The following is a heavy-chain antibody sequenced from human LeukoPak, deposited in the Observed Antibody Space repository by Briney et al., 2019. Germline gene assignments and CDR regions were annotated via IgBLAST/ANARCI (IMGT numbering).Heavy chain of an antibody. CDR2: TYYRSKWYN. CDR1: GDSVSSNNIA. D-gene: IGHD2-2*01. CDR3: ARGRASAFDI. J-gene: IGHJ3*02. V-gene: IGHV6-1*01. Sequence: PSQTLSLTCVISGDSVSSNNIAWNWIRQSPSRGLEWLGRTYYRSKWYNDYAVSVISRININADTSKNQFSLQLYSVTPDDTAAYYCARGRASAFDIWGQGTVVAVSS.